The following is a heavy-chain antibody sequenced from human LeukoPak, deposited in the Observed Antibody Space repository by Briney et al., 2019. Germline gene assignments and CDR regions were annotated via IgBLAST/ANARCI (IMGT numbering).Heavy chain of an antibody. CDR2: IRQDGSEK. CDR1: GFTFSSYW. CDR3: ARSVERFLEWLPANYFDY. V-gene: IGHV3-7*01. J-gene: IGHJ4*02. D-gene: IGHD3-3*01. Sequence: GGSLRLSCAASGFTFSSYWMSWVRQAPGKGLEWVANIRQDGSEKYYVDSVKGRFTISRDNAKNSLYLQMNSLRAEDTAVYYCARSVERFLEWLPANYFDYWGQVTLVTVSS.